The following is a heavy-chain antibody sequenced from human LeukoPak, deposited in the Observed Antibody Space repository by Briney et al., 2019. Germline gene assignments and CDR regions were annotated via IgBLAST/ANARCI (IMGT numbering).Heavy chain of an antibody. CDR3: PQQSRLTVVTPYYMDV. D-gene: IGHD4/OR15-4a*01. CDR1: GFSFSNYA. V-gene: IGHV4-59*01. CDR2: IYYSGTT. Sequence: SETLSLTCTASGFSFSNYAWRWVRQSPGSGLEWIGYIYYSGTTNYNPSLKSRVSMSLDTSKNQFPLRVTSVTAADTAVYYCPQQSRLTVVTPYYMDVWGRGTTVIVSS. J-gene: IGHJ6*03.